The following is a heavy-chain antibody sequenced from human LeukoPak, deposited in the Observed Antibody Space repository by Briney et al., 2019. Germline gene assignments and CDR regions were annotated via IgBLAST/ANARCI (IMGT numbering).Heavy chain of an antibody. Sequence: ASVKVSCKASGYTFTSYDINWVRQATGQVLEWMGWMNPNSGNTGYAQKFQGRVTMTRNTSISTAYMELSSLRSEDTAVYYCARGGSGSYQNDYWGQGTLVTVSS. CDR3: ARGGSGSYQNDY. V-gene: IGHV1-8*01. CDR2: MNPNSGNT. D-gene: IGHD1-26*01. CDR1: GYTFTSYD. J-gene: IGHJ4*02.